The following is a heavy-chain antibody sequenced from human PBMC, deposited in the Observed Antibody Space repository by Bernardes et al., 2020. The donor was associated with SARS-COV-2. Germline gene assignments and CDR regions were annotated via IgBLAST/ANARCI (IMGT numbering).Heavy chain of an antibody. CDR2: IYYSGST. J-gene: IGHJ5*02. D-gene: IGHD3-22*01. CDR1: GGSISSGGYY. CDR3: ARVRITMIVVANWFDP. Sequence: SEPLSLTCTVSGGSISSGGYYWSWIRQHPGKGLEWIGYIYYSGSTYYNPSLKSRVTISVDTSKNQFSLKLSSVTAADTAVYYCARVRITMIVVANWFDPWGQGTLVTVSS. V-gene: IGHV4-31*03.